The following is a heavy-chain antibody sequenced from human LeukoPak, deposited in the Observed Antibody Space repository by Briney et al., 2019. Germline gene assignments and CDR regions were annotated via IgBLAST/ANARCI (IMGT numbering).Heavy chain of an antibody. CDR3: ARDLDPRRVTWGYGMGV. V-gene: IGHV1-18*01. CDR2: ISAYNGNT. D-gene: IGHD3/OR15-3a*01. CDR1: GYTFTSYG. J-gene: IGHJ6*02. Sequence: ASVKVSCKASGYTFTSYGISWVRQAPGQGLEWMGWISAYNGNTNYAQKLQGRVTMTTDTSTSTAYMELRSLRSDDTAVYYCARDLDPRRVTWGYGMGVWGQGTTVTVSS.